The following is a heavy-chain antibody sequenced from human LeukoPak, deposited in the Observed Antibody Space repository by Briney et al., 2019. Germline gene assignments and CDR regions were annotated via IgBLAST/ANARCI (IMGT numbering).Heavy chain of an antibody. Sequence: SETLSLTCTVSGYSISSGYYWGWIRQPPGKGLEWIGSIYYSGSTYYNPSLKSRVTISVDTSKNQFSLKLSSVTAADTAVYYCASLYYYGSGMAYYYGMDVWGQGTTVTVSS. CDR2: IYYSGST. D-gene: IGHD3-10*01. CDR1: GYSISSGYY. J-gene: IGHJ6*02. V-gene: IGHV4-38-2*02. CDR3: ASLYYYGSGMAYYYGMDV.